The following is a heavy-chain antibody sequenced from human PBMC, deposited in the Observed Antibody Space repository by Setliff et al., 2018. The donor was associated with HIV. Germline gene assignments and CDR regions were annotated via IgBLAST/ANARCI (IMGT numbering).Heavy chain of an antibody. CDR1: GYSISSGYY. V-gene: IGHV4-38-2*02. CDR2: IYHSGTT. Sequence: SETLSLTCAVSGYSISSGYYWGWIRQPPGKGLEWIGNIYHSGTTYYNPSLKSRVTISVDTSKNQFSLKLNSVTAADTAMYYCARDFMLCRKSGSGTLYYSYMDVWGRGTTVTVSS. D-gene: IGHD3-10*01. J-gene: IGHJ6*03. CDR3: ARDFMLCRKSGSGTLYYSYMDV.